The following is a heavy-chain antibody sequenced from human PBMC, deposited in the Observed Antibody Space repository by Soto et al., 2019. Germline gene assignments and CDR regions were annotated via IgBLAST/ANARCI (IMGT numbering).Heavy chain of an antibody. CDR2: INVGNGDT. D-gene: IGHD6-13*01. CDR1: GYTFTTWP. Sequence: QVQLVQSGAEAKEPGASVKGSCKASGYTFTTWPMHWVRQAPGQMLKWMGWINVGNGDTKYSQKFQGRVTITRDTSASTAYMNLSSLRSEDTAVYYCARHSSRWSFDYWAQGTLVTVSS. V-gene: IGHV1-3*01. CDR3: ARHSSRWSFDY. J-gene: IGHJ4*02.